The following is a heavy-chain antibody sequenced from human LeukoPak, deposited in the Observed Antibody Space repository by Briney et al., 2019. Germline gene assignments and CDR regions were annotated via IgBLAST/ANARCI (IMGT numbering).Heavy chain of an antibody. D-gene: IGHD3-10*01. Sequence: GRSLRLSCAASGFTFSSFSMIWVRQAPGKGLEWVSSISKIDGKYYADSVKGRFTISRDSSKNTLYLQMNSLRAEDTAVYYCAKDWGYGSGTYFDYWGQGTLVTVSS. CDR1: GFTFSSFS. V-gene: IGHV3-23*01. CDR3: AKDWGYGSGTYFDY. J-gene: IGHJ4*02. CDR2: ISKIDGK.